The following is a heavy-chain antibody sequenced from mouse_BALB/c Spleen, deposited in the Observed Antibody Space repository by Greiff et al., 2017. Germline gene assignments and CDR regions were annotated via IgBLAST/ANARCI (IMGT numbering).Heavy chain of an antibody. CDR2: ISYSGST. V-gene: IGHV3-2*02. CDR3: ARFTGRGLDY. D-gene: IGHD4-1*01. CDR1: GYSITSDYA. J-gene: IGHJ2*01. Sequence: EVKVEESGPGLVKPSQSLSLTCTVTGYSITSDYAWNWIRQFPGNKLEWMGYISYSGSTSYNPSLKSRISITRDTSKNQFFLQLNSVTTEDTATYYCARFTGRGLDYWGQGTTLTVSS.